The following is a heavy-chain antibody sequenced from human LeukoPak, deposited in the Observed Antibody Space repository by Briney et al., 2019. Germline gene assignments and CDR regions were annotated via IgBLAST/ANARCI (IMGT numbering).Heavy chain of an antibody. CDR3: ARHSGALFGPKDV. CDR2: VHSSAYT. V-gene: IGHV4-39*01. CDR1: GGSISSRRYY. Sequence: SETLSLTCTVSGGSISSRRYYWGWVRQPPGKGLEWIGVVHSSAYTYYNPSLKSRVTISVDASKSHFSLILTSVTAADTALYYCARHSGALFGPKDVWGQGTTVTVSS. J-gene: IGHJ6*02. D-gene: IGHD3-3*01.